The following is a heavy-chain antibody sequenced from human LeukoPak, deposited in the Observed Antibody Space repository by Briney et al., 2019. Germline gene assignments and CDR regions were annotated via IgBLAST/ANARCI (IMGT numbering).Heavy chain of an antibody. CDR1: GYSFSTYW. CDR2: LYPDGSTT. CDR3: ARRSSTVTPVVDV. Sequence: GESLKISCQGSGYSFSTYWIAWVRQMPGKGLEWMGILYPDGSTTRYSPSFQDRVTISADKSISTAHLQWSSLKASDTAMYYCARRSSTVTPVVDVWGQGTTVTVSS. J-gene: IGHJ6*02. V-gene: IGHV5-51*01. D-gene: IGHD4-17*01.